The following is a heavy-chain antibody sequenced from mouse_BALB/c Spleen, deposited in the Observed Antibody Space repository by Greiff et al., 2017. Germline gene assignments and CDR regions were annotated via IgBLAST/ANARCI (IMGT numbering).Heavy chain of an antibody. CDR1: GFTFSSYA. D-gene: IGHD4-1*01. V-gene: IGHV5-9-4*01. CDR3: ARTGGGYAMDY. CDR2: ISSGGSYT. J-gene: IGHJ4*01. Sequence: DVHLVESGGGLVKPGGSLKLSCAASGFTFSSYAMSWVRQSPEKRLEWVAEISSGGSYTYYPDTVTGRFTISRDNAKNTLYLEMSSLRSEDTAMYYCARTGGGYAMDYWGQGTSVTVSS.